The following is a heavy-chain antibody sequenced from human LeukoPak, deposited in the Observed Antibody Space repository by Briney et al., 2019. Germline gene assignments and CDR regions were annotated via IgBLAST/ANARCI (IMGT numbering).Heavy chain of an antibody. Sequence: PSGTLSLTCAVYGGSFSGYYWSWIRQPPGKGLEWIGEINHSGSTNYNPSLKSRVTISVDTSKNQFSLKLSSVTAADTAVYYCARYSSSWSHFDYWGQGTLVTVSS. CDR1: GGSFSGYY. CDR3: ARYSSSWSHFDY. V-gene: IGHV4-34*01. CDR2: INHSGST. D-gene: IGHD6-13*01. J-gene: IGHJ4*02.